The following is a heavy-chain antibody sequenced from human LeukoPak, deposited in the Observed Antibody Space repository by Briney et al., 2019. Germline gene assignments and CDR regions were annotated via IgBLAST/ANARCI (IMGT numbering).Heavy chain of an antibody. CDR1: GFTVSSNY. CDR2: IYSGGST. CDR3: ARADEYYGLPFDI. Sequence: GGSLRLSCAASGFTVSSNYMSCIRQAPGKGLEWVSLIYSGGSTYYADSVKGRFTISRDNTKNTLYLQMNSLRAEDTAVYYCARADEYYGLPFDIWGQGTMVTVSS. D-gene: IGHD3-10*01. J-gene: IGHJ3*02. V-gene: IGHV3-66*01.